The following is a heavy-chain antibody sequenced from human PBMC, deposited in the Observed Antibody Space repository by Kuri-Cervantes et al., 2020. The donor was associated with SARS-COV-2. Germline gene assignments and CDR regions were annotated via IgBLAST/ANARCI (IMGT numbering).Heavy chain of an antibody. CDR2: INHSGST. D-gene: IGHD2-15*01. CDR1: GGSFSGYY. V-gene: IGHV4-34*01. J-gene: IGHJ6*02. CDR3: ARGRGEGYCSGGSCYPGGKYYYYYYGMDV. Sequence: GSLRLSCAVYGGSFSGYYWSWIRQPPGKGLEWIGEINHSGSTNYNPSLKSRVTISVDTSKNQFSLKLSSVTAADTAVYYCARGRGEGYCSGGSCYPGGKYYYYYYGMDVWGQGTTVPSP.